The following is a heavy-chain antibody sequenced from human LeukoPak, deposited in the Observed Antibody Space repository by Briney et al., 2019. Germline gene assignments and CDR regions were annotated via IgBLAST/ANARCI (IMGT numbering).Heavy chain of an antibody. CDR3: ARRNYYDTSGYQFDY. CDR1: GGSISSYY. D-gene: IGHD3-22*01. Sequence: SETLSLTCTVSGGSISSYYWSWIRQPPGKGLEWIGYIYYSGNTNYPSSLKSRVTISVDTSKNQFSLKLSSVTAADTAVYYCARRNYYDTSGYQFDYWGQGTLVTVSS. V-gene: IGHV4-59*08. CDR2: IYYSGNT. J-gene: IGHJ4*02.